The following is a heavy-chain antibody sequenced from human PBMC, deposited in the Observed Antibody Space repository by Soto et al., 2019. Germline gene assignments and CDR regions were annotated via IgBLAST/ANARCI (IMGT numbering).Heavy chain of an antibody. Sequence: EVQLLESGGGLVQPGGSLRLSCAASGFTFSSYDMSWVRQAPGKGLEWVSAISGSGGSTYYADSVRGRFTISRDNSKNTLYLQMNSLRAEDTAVYYCALARGGYGSFDYWGQGVLVTVSS. CDR3: ALARGGYGSFDY. CDR1: GFTFSSYD. V-gene: IGHV3-23*01. D-gene: IGHD3-10*01. J-gene: IGHJ4*02. CDR2: ISGSGGST.